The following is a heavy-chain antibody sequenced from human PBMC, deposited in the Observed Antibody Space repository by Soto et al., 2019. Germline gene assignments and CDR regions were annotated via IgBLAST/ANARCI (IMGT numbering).Heavy chain of an antibody. CDR3: AKDLEAAAGTGFQH. D-gene: IGHD6-13*01. Sequence: GGSLRLSSAASGFTCSSYGMHWVRQAPGKGLEWVAVISYDGSNKYYADSVKGRFTISRDNSKNTLYLQMNSLRAEDTAVYYCAKDLEAAAGTGFQHWGQGTLVTVSS. CDR2: ISYDGSNK. V-gene: IGHV3-30*18. J-gene: IGHJ1*01. CDR1: GFTCSSYG.